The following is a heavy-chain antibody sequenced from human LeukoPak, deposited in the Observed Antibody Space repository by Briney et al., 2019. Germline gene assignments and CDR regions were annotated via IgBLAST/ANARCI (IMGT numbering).Heavy chain of an antibody. J-gene: IGHJ1*01. Sequence: KPSETLSLTCTVSGGSISSYYWSWIRQPPGKGLEWIGYIYYSGSTNYNPSLKSRVTISVDTSKNQFSLRLNSVTAADTAAYFCAREGIAPAATAAVQHWGQGTLVTVSS. D-gene: IGHD6-13*01. CDR1: GGSISSYY. CDR2: IYYSGST. V-gene: IGHV4-59*12. CDR3: AREGIAPAATAAVQH.